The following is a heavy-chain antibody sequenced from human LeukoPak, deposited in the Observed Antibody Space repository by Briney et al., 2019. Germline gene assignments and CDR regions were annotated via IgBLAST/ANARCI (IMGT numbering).Heavy chain of an antibody. CDR1: GFSFGSYS. CDR3: ASAGSGLY. CDR2: ISSSSTI. J-gene: IGHJ4*02. Sequence: QPGGSLRLSCAASGFSFGSYSMNWVRQAPGKGLEWVSYISSSSTIYYADSVKGRFTISRDNAKNSLYLQMNSLRDEDTAVYYCASAGSGLYWGQGTLVTVSS. V-gene: IGHV3-48*02. D-gene: IGHD6-19*01.